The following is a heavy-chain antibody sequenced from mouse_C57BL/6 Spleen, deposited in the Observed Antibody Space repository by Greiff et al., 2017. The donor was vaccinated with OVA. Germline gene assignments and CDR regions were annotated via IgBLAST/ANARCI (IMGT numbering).Heavy chain of an antibody. D-gene: IGHD2-4*01. CDR3: ARRGLRQDYYAMDY. J-gene: IGHJ4*01. CDR2: ISSGSSTI. V-gene: IGHV5-17*01. Sequence: EVQVVESGGGLVKPGGSLKLSCAASGFTFSDYGMHWVRQAPEKGPEWVAYISSGSSTIYYADTVKGRFTISRDNAKNTLFLQMTSLRSEDTAMYYCARRGLRQDYYAMDYWGQGTSVTVSS. CDR1: GFTFSDYG.